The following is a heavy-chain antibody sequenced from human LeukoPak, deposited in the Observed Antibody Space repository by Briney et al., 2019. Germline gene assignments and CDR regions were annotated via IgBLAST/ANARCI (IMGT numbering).Heavy chain of an antibody. CDR2: MNPNSGNT. CDR1: GYTFTSYD. J-gene: IGHJ3*02. D-gene: IGHD2-8*01. CDR3: ARPAGGKGYCTNGVCNGAFDI. Sequence: ASVKVSCKASGYTFTSYDINWVRQATGQGLEWMGWMNPNSGNTGYAQKFQGRVTMTRNTSISTAYMELSSLRSEDTAVYYCARPAGGKGYCTNGVCNGAFDIWGQGTVVTVSS. V-gene: IGHV1-8*01.